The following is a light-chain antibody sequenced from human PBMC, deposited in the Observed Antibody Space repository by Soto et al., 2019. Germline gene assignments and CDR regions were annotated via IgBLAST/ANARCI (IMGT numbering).Light chain of an antibody. CDR3: SSYTSSSTRVV. CDR1: SSDVGRYNY. J-gene: IGLJ2*01. CDR2: DVN. Sequence: QSALTQPASVSGSPGQSITISCTGTSSDVGRYNYVSWYQQHPGKAPKLMIYDVNNRPSGVSNRFSGSKSGNTASLTISGLQAEDEADYYCSSYTSSSTRVVFGGGPKVTVL. V-gene: IGLV2-14*01.